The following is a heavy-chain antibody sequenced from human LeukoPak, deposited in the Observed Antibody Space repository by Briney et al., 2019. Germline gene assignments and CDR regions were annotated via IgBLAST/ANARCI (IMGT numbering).Heavy chain of an antibody. D-gene: IGHD4-17*01. V-gene: IGHV4-34*01. CDR3: ARGDYGDYRRVY. CDR2: VNHSGST. Sequence: SETLSLTCAVYGGSFSGYYWSWIRQPPGKGLEWIGEVNHSGSTNYNPSLKSRVTISVDTSKNQFSLKLSSVTAADTAVYYCARGDYGDYRRVYWGQGTLVTVSS. CDR1: GGSFSGYY. J-gene: IGHJ4*02.